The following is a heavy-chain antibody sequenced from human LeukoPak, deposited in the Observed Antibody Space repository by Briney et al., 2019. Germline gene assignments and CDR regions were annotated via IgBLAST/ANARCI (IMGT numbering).Heavy chain of an antibody. CDR3: ARDPAGHGRYFDY. V-gene: IGHV4-4*07. J-gene: IGHJ4*02. Sequence: KPSETLSLTCTVSGGSSNNYFCSWIRQSAGGGLELIGRIHSSGSTYYNPSLKSRVSMSVDTANNKFSLRLNSVTAADTAVYYCARDPAGHGRYFDYWGQGALVTVSS. D-gene: IGHD1-14*01. CDR1: GGSSNNYF. CDR2: IHSSGST.